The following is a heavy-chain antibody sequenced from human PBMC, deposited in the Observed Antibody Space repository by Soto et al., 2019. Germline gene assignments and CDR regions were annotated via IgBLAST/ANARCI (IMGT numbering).Heavy chain of an antibody. CDR3: ARWSYLDY. Sequence: GGSLRLSCVASGFSFGSYALTWVRQAPGKGLEWVSTISGSDGKAFYADAVKGRFSISRDISQSTLYLQMNSLRADDTAIYYCARWSYLDYWGQGTRVTVSS. CDR1: GFSFGSYA. J-gene: IGHJ4*02. V-gene: IGHV3-23*01. CDR2: ISGSDGKA. D-gene: IGHD3-3*01.